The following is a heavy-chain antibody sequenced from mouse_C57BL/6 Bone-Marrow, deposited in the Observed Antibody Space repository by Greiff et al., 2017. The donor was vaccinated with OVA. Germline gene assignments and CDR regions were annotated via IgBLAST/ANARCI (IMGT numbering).Heavy chain of an antibody. CDR3: ARDAGGTFAY. Sequence: EVKLMESGGGLVQSGRSLRLSCATSGFTFSDFYMEWVRQAPGKGLEWIAASRNKANDYTTEYSASVKGRFIVSRDTSQSILYLQMNALRAEDTAIYYCARDAGGTFAYWGQGTLVTVSA. CDR1: GFTFSDFY. CDR2: SRNKANDYTT. J-gene: IGHJ3*01. D-gene: IGHD3-3*01. V-gene: IGHV7-1*01.